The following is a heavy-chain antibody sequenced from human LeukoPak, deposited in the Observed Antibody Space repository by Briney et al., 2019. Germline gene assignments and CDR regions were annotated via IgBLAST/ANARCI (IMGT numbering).Heavy chain of an antibody. Sequence: SQTLSLTCTVSGGPISSGGYYWSWIRQHPGKGVEWIGYIYYSGSTYYNPSLKSRVTISVDTSKNQFSLKLSSVTAADTAVYYCARDFSSYGDYGGFDYWGQGTLVTVSS. CDR3: ARDFSSYGDYGGFDY. D-gene: IGHD4-17*01. CDR1: GGPISSGGYY. CDR2: IYYSGST. J-gene: IGHJ4*02. V-gene: IGHV4-31*03.